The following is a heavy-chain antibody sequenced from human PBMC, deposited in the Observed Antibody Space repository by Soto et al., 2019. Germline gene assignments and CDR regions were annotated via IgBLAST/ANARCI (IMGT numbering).Heavy chain of an antibody. V-gene: IGHV4-61*03. J-gene: IGHJ4*02. D-gene: IGHD1-7*01. CDR2: INNSGST. Sequence: ASETLSLTCSVSGGSVRSDNYYWSWIRQPPGKGPEWIGDINNSGSTNSNPSLKSRVTISVDTSKNHFSLRLTSVTAADTAVYYCAGVLDTMTGTKQFDYWGQGTLVTVSS. CDR1: GGSVRSDNYY. CDR3: AGVLDTMTGTKQFDY.